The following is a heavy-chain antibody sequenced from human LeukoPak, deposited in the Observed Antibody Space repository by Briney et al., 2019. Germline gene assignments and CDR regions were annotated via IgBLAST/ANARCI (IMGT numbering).Heavy chain of an antibody. D-gene: IGHD6-6*01. Sequence: PGGSLRLSCAASGFTFSRYWMSWVRQAPGKGLEWVANIKQDGSQKSYVDSVKGRFTISRDNANSLLYPQMNSLRAEDTAVYYCARESFAARWDWGQGTLVTVSS. J-gene: IGHJ4*02. CDR1: GFTFSRYW. CDR3: ARESFAARWD. V-gene: IGHV3-7*01. CDR2: IKQDGSQK.